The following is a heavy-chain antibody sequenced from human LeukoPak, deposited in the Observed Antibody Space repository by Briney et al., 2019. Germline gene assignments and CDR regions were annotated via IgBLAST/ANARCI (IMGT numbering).Heavy chain of an antibody. J-gene: IGHJ4*02. Sequence: QSGGSLRLSCTASGFTFGDYAMSWFRQAPGKGLEWVANIKQDGSEKYYVDSVKGRFTISRDNAKNSLYLQMNSLRAEDTAVYYCARWIYSYGFSDYWGQGTLVTVSS. V-gene: IGHV3-7*01. CDR3: ARWIYSYGFSDY. D-gene: IGHD5-18*01. CDR1: GFTFGDYA. CDR2: IKQDGSEK.